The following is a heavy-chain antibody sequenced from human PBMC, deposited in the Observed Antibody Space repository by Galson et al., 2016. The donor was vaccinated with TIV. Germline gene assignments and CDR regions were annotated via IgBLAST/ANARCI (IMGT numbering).Heavy chain of an antibody. CDR2: ISATGIST. J-gene: IGHJ1*01. Sequence: SLRLSCAASGFTFSSYIMSWVRQAPGKGLEWVSSISATGISTYYGDSVKGRFTISRDNSKSTLSLQLNSLRAEDTAVYYCVKDMVRGVIGGFFQHWGQGTLVSVSS. CDR3: VKDMVRGVIGGFFQH. V-gene: IGHV3-23*01. D-gene: IGHD3-10*01. CDR1: GFTFSSYI.